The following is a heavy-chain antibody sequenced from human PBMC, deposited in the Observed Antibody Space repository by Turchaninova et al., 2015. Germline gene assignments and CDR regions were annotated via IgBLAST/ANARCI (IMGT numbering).Heavy chain of an antibody. V-gene: IGHV2-5*02. CDR1: GFSLSTSGLG. CDR2: LWWDDDE. D-gene: IGHD3-16*01. CDR3: AHQGGNWYFDL. Sequence: QITLKESGPTLVKPTQTLTLTCTFSGFSLSTSGLGVGWIRQPPGKALEWLAVLWWDDDEYYSPSLKSRLTITKDTTKNQVVLTVTNIDPVDTATYYWAHQGGNWYFDLWGRGTLVTVSS. J-gene: IGHJ2*01.